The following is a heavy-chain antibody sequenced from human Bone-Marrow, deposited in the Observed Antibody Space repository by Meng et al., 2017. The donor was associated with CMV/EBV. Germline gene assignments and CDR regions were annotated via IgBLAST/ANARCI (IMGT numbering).Heavy chain of an antibody. CDR2: INPNSGGT. J-gene: IGHJ5*02. D-gene: IGHD2-2*02. Sequence: ASVKVSCKASGYTFTGYYMHWVRQAPGQGLEWMGWINPNSGGTNYAQKFQGRVTMTRDTSISTAYMELSRLRSDDTAVFYYARVYCSTTSCYSLDPWGQGTLVTVSS. CDR3: ARVYCSTTSCYSLDP. CDR1: GYTFTGYY. V-gene: IGHV1-2*02.